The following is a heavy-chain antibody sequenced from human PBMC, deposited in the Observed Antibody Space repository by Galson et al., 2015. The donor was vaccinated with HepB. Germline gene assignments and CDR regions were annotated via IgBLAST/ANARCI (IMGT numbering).Heavy chain of an antibody. J-gene: IGHJ6*02. CDR3: ARADTDMGGYYGMDV. CDR2: ITTHSGET. D-gene: IGHD5-18*01. CDR1: NSSFTVYG. V-gene: IGHV1-18*01. Sequence: SVTVSCKASNSSFTVYGVNWVRQAPGQGLEWMGWITTHSGETKSAQKFQGRVTMTTDASTRTAYMELGSLTSDDTAVYFCARADTDMGGYYGMDVWGQGTTVIVSS.